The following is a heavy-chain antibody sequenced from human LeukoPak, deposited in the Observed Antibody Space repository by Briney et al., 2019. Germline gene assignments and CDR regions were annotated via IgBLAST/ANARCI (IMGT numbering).Heavy chain of an antibody. CDR1: GYTSTGYY. CDR2: INPNSGGT. Sequence: ASVTVSCKASGYTSTGYYMHWVRQAPGQGLEWMGRINPNSGGTNYAQKFQGRVTMTRDTSISTAYMELSRLRSDDTAVYYCAEDIIDYYDSSGFSPRWGQGTLVTVSS. D-gene: IGHD3-22*01. CDR3: AEDIIDYYDSSGFSPR. V-gene: IGHV1-2*06. J-gene: IGHJ4*02.